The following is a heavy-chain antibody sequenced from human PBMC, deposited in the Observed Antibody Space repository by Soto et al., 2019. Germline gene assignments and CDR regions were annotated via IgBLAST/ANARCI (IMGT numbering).Heavy chain of an antibody. Sequence: QVQLVESGGGVVQPGRSLRLSCAASGFTFSSYGMHWVRQAPGKGLEWVAFISYDGSNKYYADSVKGRFNISRDNSKNTLYLQMNSLRAEDTAVYYCARRGWDAFEIWGQGTMVTVSS. V-gene: IGHV3-30*03. CDR2: ISYDGSNK. J-gene: IGHJ3*02. CDR1: GFTFSSYG. CDR3: ARRGWDAFEI.